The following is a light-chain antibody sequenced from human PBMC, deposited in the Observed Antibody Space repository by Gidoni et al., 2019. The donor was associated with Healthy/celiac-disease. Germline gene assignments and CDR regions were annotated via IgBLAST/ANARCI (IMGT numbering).Light chain of an antibody. CDR2: AAS. V-gene: IGKV1-9*01. J-gene: IGKJ4*01. CDR3: QQLNSYPALT. Sequence: DIQLAQSPSFLSASVGERVTITCRASQGISSYLAWYQQKPGQAPKLLIYAASTLQSGVPSRFSGSGSGTEFTLTISSLQPEDFATYYCQQLNSYPALTFGGGTKVEIK. CDR1: QGISSY.